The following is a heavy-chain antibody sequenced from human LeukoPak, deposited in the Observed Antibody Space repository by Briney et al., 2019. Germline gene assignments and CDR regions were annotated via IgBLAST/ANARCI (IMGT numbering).Heavy chain of an antibody. CDR1: GYTFSNYD. V-gene: IGHV1-69*13. J-gene: IGHJ6*03. CDR3: ARGGQLARGYYYYMDV. Sequence: ASVKVSCKASGYTFSNYDINWVRQATGQGLEWMGGIIPIFGTANYAQKFQGRVTITADESTSTAYMELSSLRSEDTAVYYCARGGQLARGYYYYMDVWGKGTTVTVSS. D-gene: IGHD6-6*01. CDR2: IIPIFGTA.